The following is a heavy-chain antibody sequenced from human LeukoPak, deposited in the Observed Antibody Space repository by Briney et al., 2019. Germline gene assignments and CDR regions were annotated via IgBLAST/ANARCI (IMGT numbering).Heavy chain of an antibody. D-gene: IGHD2-2*01. V-gene: IGHV1-18*04. J-gene: IGHJ5*02. Sequence: GASVKVSCKASGYTFTSYGISWVRQAPGQGLEWMGWISAYNGNTNYAQKLQGRVTMTTDTSTSTAYMELRSLRSDDTAVYHCARDVEGYCSSTSCPLLFDPWGQGTLVTVSS. CDR2: ISAYNGNT. CDR3: ARDVEGYCSSTSCPLLFDP. CDR1: GYTFTSYG.